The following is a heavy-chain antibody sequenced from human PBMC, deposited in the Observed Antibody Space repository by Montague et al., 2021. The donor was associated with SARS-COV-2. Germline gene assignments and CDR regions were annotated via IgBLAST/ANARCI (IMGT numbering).Heavy chain of an antibody. Sequence: SETLSLTCTVSGGSISSSNYYWGWIRQPPGKGLEWIGSIYYSGTTYKNPPLKSRVTKSVATSKKQFSLKLSSLPAADPAVCFCARGTRYYYDSTYYFDLWGRGTLVTVSS. D-gene: IGHD3-22*01. J-gene: IGHJ2*01. CDR3: ARGTRYYYDSTYYFDL. CDR2: IYYSGTT. CDR1: GGSISSSNYY. V-gene: IGHV4-39*07.